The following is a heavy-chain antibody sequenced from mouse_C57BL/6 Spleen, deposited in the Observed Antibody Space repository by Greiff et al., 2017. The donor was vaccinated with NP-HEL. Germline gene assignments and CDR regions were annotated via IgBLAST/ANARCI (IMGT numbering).Heavy chain of an antibody. CDR3: ARAPYDYHWYFDV. Sequence: EVMLVESEGGLVQPGSSMKLSCTASGFTFSDYYMAWVRQVPEKGLEWVANINYDGSSTYYLDSLKSRFIISRDNAKNILYLQMSSLKSEDTATYYCARAPYDYHWYFDVWGTGTTVTVSS. CDR2: INYDGSST. J-gene: IGHJ1*03. D-gene: IGHD2-4*01. V-gene: IGHV5-16*01. CDR1: GFTFSDYY.